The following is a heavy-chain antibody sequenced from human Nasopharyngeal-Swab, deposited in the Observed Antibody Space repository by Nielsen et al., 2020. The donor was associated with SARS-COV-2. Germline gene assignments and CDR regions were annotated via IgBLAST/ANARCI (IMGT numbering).Heavy chain of an antibody. J-gene: IGHJ4*02. CDR1: GVSIAYSTFY. D-gene: IGHD6-13*01. CDR3: VRSSSWYYFDY. V-gene: IGHV4-39*01. Sequence: SETLSLTCTVSGVSIAYSTFYWGWIRQPPGKGLEWIGNIYYNGTTYQNPSLKSRTTISVDKSKNQFSLQLSSVNAADTAVYYCVRSSSWYYFDYWAQGTQVTVSS. CDR2: IYYNGTT.